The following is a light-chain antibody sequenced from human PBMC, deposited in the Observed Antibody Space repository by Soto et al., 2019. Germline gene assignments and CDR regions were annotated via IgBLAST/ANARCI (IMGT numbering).Light chain of an antibody. J-gene: IGLJ1*01. CDR1: SSDIGTNY. CDR3: AAWDDSLSGFYV. V-gene: IGLV1-47*01. CDR2: RNN. Sequence: YLLPQRAAACKTLDLGITLICSRSSSDIGTNYVYWYQQLPGTAPKLLIYRNNQRPSGVPDRFSGSKSGTSASLAISGLRSEDEADYHCAAWDDSLSGFYVFGTGTKVTVL.